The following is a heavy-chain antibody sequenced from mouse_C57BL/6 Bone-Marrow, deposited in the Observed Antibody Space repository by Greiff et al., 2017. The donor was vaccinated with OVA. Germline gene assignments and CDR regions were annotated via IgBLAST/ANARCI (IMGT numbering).Heavy chain of an antibody. V-gene: IGHV5-12*01. CDR3: ARHFFDY. Sequence: EVKVEESGGGLVQPGGSLKLSCAASGFTFSDYYMYWVRQTPEKRLEWVAYISNGGGSTYYPAPVRGRFTISRDNAKNTLYLQMSRLKSEDTAMYYCARHFFDYWGQGTTLTVSS. CDR1: GFTFSDYY. J-gene: IGHJ2*01. CDR2: ISNGGGST.